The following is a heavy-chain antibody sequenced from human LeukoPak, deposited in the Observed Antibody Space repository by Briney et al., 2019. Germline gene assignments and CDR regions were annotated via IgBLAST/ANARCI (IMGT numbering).Heavy chain of an antibody. D-gene: IGHD6-13*01. Sequence: PGRSLRLSCAASGSTFSSYGMHWVRQAPGKGLEWVAVISYDGSNKYYADSVKGRFTISRDNSKNTLYLQMNSLRAEDTAVYYCAKDFGSSWYPTPYYYYYMDVWGKGTTVTVSS. CDR3: AKDFGSSWYPTPYYYYYMDV. CDR1: GSTFSSYG. J-gene: IGHJ6*03. V-gene: IGHV3-30*18. CDR2: ISYDGSNK.